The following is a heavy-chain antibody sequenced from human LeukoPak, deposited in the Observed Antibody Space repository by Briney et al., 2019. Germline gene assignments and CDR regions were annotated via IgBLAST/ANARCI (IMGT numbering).Heavy chain of an antibody. CDR1: GGTFSSYA. CDR3: ARVQHELLSFDY. Sequence: ASVKVSCKASGGTFSSYAISWVRQAPGQGLEWMGWISAYNGNTNYAQKLQGRVTMTTDTSTSTAYMELRSLRSDDTAVYYCARVQHELLSFDYWGQGTLVTVSS. D-gene: IGHD2-15*01. V-gene: IGHV1-18*01. J-gene: IGHJ4*02. CDR2: ISAYNGNT.